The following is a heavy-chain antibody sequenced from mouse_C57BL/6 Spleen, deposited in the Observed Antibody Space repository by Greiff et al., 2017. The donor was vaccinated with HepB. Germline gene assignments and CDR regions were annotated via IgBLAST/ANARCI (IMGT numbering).Heavy chain of an antibody. CDR3: ARGGGGSSLDY. CDR2: IYPRSGNT. CDR1: GYTFTSYG. D-gene: IGHD1-1*01. V-gene: IGHV1-81*01. Sequence: VQLQQSGAELARPGASVKLSCKASGYTFTSYGISWVKQSTGQGLEWIGEIYPRSGNTYYNEKFKGKATLTADKSSSTAYMELRSLTSEDSAVYFCARGGGGSSLDYWGQGTTLTVSS. J-gene: IGHJ2*01.